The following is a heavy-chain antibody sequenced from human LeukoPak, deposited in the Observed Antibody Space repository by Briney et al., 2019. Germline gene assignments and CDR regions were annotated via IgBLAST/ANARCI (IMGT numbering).Heavy chain of an antibody. J-gene: IGHJ4*02. Sequence: GASVKVSCKASGYTFTSYYMHWVRQAPGQGLEWMGIINPSGGSTSYAQKSQGRVTMTRDMSTSTVYMELSSLRSEDTAVYYCARAPRYYGSGSYSYYFDYWGQGTLATVSS. CDR2: INPSGGST. CDR1: GYTFTSYY. D-gene: IGHD3-10*01. CDR3: ARAPRYYGSGSYSYYFDY. V-gene: IGHV1-46*01.